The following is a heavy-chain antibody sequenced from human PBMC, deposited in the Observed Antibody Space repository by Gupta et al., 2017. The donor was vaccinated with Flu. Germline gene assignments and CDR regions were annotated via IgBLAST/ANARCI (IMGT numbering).Heavy chain of an antibody. CDR2: ISSSSSYI. V-gene: IGHV3-21*01. CDR1: SYS. CDR3: ARKKTTVPYYYGMDV. Sequence: SYSMNWVRHAPGKGLEWVSSISSSSSYIYYADAVKGRFTISRDNAKNALYLQMNSLRAEDTAVYYCARKKTTVPYYYGMDVWGQGTTVTVSS. D-gene: IGHD4-4*01. J-gene: IGHJ6*02.